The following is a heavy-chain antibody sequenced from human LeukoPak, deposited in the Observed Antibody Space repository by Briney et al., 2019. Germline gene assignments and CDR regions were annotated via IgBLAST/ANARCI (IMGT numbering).Heavy chain of an antibody. CDR2: ISYDGSNK. J-gene: IGHJ4*02. Sequence: PGGSLRLSCAASGFSFRSYAMSWVRQVPGKGLEWVAVISYDGSNKYYADSVKGRFTISRDNSKNTLYLQMNSLRAEDTAVYYCAPRNYLFDYWGQGTLVTVSS. CDR3: APRNYLFDY. CDR1: GFSFRSYA. D-gene: IGHD4-11*01. V-gene: IGHV3-30-3*01.